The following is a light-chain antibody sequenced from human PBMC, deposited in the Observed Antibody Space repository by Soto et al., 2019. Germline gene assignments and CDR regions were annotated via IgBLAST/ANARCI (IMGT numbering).Light chain of an antibody. CDR3: SSYTSTFTVV. CDR1: SSDIGGYNY. V-gene: IGLV2-14*01. CDR2: EVS. Sequence: QSVLTQPASVSGSPGQSITISCIGTSSDIGGYNYVSWYQQHPGIAPKLMIYEVSHRPSGVSNRFSGSKSGYTASLTISGLQPEDEADYYCSSYTSTFTVVFGGGTKVTVL. J-gene: IGLJ3*02.